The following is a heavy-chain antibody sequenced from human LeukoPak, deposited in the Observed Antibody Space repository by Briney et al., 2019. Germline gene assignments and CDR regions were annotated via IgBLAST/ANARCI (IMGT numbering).Heavy chain of an antibody. CDR1: GFTFSSYS. CDR2: ISSSSSYI. Sequence: GGSLRLSCAASGFTFSSYSMNWVRQAPGKGLEWVSSISSSSSYIYYADSVKGRFTISRDNAKNSLYLQMNSLRAEDTAVYYCARERDSSYYYMDVWGKGTTVTVSS. V-gene: IGHV3-21*01. CDR3: ARERDSSYYYMDV. J-gene: IGHJ6*03. D-gene: IGHD6-13*01.